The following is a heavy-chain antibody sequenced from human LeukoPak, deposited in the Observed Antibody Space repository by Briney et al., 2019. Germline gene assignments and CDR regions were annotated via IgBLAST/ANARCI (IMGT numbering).Heavy chain of an antibody. CDR2: ISYDGSNK. D-gene: IGHD6-19*01. Sequence: GGSLRLSCAASGFTFSSYGMHWVRQAPGKGLKWVAVISYDGSNKYYADSVKGRFTISRDNSKNTLYLQMNSLRAEDTAVYYCAKDSSGYSSGWYNHWGQGTLVTVSS. J-gene: IGHJ5*02. CDR1: GFTFSSYG. CDR3: AKDSSGYSSGWYNH. V-gene: IGHV3-30*18.